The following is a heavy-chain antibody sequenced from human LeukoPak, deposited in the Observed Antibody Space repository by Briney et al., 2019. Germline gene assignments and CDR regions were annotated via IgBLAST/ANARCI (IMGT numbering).Heavy chain of an antibody. V-gene: IGHV1-69*05. CDR1: GGTFSSYA. CDR2: IIPIFGTA. Sequence: ASVKVSCKASGGTFSSYAISWVRQAPGQGLEWMGGIIPIFGTANYAQKFQGRVTMTTDTSTSTAYMELRSLRSDDTAVYYCARTRWLQTLLDYWGQGTLVTVSS. CDR3: ARTRWLQTLLDY. D-gene: IGHD5-24*01. J-gene: IGHJ4*02.